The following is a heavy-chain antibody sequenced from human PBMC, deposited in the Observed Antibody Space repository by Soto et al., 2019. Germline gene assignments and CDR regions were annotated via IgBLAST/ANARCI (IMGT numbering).Heavy chain of an antibody. V-gene: IGHV4-59*12. CDR1: GGSIKSYY. D-gene: IGHD3-16*01. J-gene: IGHJ5*01. Sequence: SETLSLTCTVSGGSIKSYYWSWIRQSPGKGLEWIGSIYYTGDANANPALRSRGSMSVGRTKDQFFLNLRSVRAADTAVAFLAREGRLNWFESWGQGTLGTLFS. CDR2: IYYTGDA. CDR3: AREGRLNWFES.